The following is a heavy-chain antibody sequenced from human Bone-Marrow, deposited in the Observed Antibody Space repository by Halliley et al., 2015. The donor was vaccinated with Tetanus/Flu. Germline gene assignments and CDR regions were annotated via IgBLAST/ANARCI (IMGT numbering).Heavy chain of an antibody. J-gene: IGHJ4*02. Sequence: SLRLSCEASGFNFDDYAMYWVRQPPGKGLEWVSGISWNSDTIGYADSVKGRFTISRDNAKNSLYLQMTRLGAKDTAFYYCAKGAYSSSSGGPFDHWGQGTLVTVSS. CDR1: GFNFDDYA. CDR2: ISWNSDTI. CDR3: AKGAYSSSSGGPFDH. V-gene: IGHV3-9*01. D-gene: IGHD6-6*01.